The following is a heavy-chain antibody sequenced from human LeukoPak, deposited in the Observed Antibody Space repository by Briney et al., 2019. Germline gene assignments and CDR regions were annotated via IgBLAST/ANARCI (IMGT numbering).Heavy chain of an antibody. Sequence: GGSLRLSCAASGFTFSSYTMHWVRQAPGKGLEWVAVISYDGSNKHYADSVKGRFTISRDNSKNTVYLQMNSLRAEDTAVYYCARELRASQFDYWGQGTLVTVSS. CDR3: ARELRASQFDY. CDR1: GFTFSSYT. CDR2: ISYDGSNK. J-gene: IGHJ4*02. V-gene: IGHV3-30-3*01.